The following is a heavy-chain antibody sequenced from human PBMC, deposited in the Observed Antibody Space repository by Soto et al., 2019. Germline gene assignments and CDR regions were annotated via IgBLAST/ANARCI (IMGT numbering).Heavy chain of an antibody. D-gene: IGHD2-15*01. Sequence: ASVKVSCKASGYTFTSYDMNWVRQATGQGLEWMGWMNPNSGNTGYAQKFQGRVTMTRNTSISTAYMELSSLRSEDTALYYCARGGLSVRQARILNRSNWFDPWGQGTLVTVSS. CDR1: GYTFTSYD. CDR3: ARGGLSVRQARILNRSNWFDP. CDR2: MNPNSGNT. V-gene: IGHV1-8*01. J-gene: IGHJ5*02.